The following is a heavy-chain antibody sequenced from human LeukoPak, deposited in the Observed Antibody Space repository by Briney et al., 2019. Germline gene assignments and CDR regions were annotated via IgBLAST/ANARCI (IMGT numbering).Heavy chain of an antibody. Sequence: PGGSLRLSCAASGFTFSSYAMHWVRQAPGKGLEYVSAISSNGGSTYYANSVKGRFTISRDNSKNTLYLQMGSLRAEDMAVYYCARGDSFDCYSIGYFQHWGQGTLVTVSS. CDR1: GFTFSSYA. V-gene: IGHV3-64*01. D-gene: IGHD2-21*02. J-gene: IGHJ1*01. CDR2: ISSNGGST. CDR3: ARGDSFDCYSIGYFQH.